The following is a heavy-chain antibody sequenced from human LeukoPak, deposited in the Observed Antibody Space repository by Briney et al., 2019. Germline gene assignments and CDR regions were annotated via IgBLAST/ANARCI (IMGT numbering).Heavy chain of an antibody. J-gene: IGHJ6*02. Sequence: HPGGSLRLSCAASGFTFSSYGMHWVRQAPGKGLEWVAVIWYDGSNKYYADSVKGRFTISRDNSKNTLYLQMNSLRAEDTAVYYCARDPSGARYFDWLSPTYYYGMDVWGQGTTVTVSS. D-gene: IGHD3-9*01. CDR2: IWYDGSNK. CDR3: ARDPSGARYFDWLSPTYYYGMDV. CDR1: GFTFSSYG. V-gene: IGHV3-33*01.